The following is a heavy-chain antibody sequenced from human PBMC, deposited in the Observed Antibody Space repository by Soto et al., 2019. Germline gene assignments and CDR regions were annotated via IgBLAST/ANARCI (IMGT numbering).Heavy chain of an antibody. CDR2: IIPILGIA. Sequence: SVKVSCKASGGTFSSYTISWVRQAPGQGLEWMGRIIPILGIANYAQKFQGRVTITADKSTSTAYMELSSLRSEDTAVYYCAIDDCTNGVCYQPPSYYYYYMDVWGKGTTVTVSS. J-gene: IGHJ6*03. CDR1: GGTFSSYT. CDR3: AIDDCTNGVCYQPPSYYYYYMDV. V-gene: IGHV1-69*04. D-gene: IGHD2-8*01.